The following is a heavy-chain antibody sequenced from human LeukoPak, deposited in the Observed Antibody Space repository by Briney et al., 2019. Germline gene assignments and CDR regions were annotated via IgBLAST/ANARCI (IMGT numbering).Heavy chain of an antibody. CDR3: AKAYSYYMDV. J-gene: IGHJ6*03. V-gene: IGHV3-30*02. CDR2: IRYDGSNK. Sequence: PGGSLRLSCAASGFTFSSYGVHWVRQAPGKGLEWVAFIRYDGSNKKYADSVKGRVTISRDNSKNTMDLQMNSLRAEDTAVYYCAKAYSYYMDVWGKGTSVTVSS. CDR1: GFTFSSYG.